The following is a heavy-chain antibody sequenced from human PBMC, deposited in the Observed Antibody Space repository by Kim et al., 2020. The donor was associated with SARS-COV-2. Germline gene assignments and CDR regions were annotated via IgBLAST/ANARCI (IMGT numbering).Heavy chain of an antibody. V-gene: IGHV3-23*01. CDR1: GLRFSSYA. CDR3: ATGRYGDYFEY. J-gene: IGHJ4*02. CDR2: ITGSGDNT. D-gene: IGHD3-16*02. Sequence: GGSLRLSCAASGLRFSSYAMSWVRQAPGKGLEWVSAITGSGDNTYYADSVKGRFTISRDNSKNMLFLQMNSLTAEDTAVYYCATGRYGDYFEYWGQGSLVTVSS.